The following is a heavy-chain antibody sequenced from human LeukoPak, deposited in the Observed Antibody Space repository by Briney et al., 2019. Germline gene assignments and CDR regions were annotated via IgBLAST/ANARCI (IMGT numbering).Heavy chain of an antibody. CDR3: ARDVLLWFGELFPD. D-gene: IGHD3-10*01. CDR1: GFTFDDYA. CDR2: ISWKSGII. V-gene: IGHV3-9*01. Sequence: GGSLRLSCAASGFTFDDYAMHWVRQAPGKGLEWVSRISWKSGIIDYADSVKGRFTISRDNAKNSLYLQMNSLRAEDTAVYYCARDVLLWFGELFPDWGQGTMVTVSS. J-gene: IGHJ3*01.